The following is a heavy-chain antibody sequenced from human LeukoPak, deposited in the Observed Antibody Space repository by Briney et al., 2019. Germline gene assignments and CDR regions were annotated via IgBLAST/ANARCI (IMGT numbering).Heavy chain of an antibody. CDR2: INPNSGGT. J-gene: IGHJ6*03. CDR1: GYTFTGYY. D-gene: IGHD2-2*01. CDR3: ARVVPAAMRNNYYYYMDV. Sequence: ASVKVSCKASGYTFTGYYMHWERQAPGQGLEWMGRINPNSGGTNYAHKLQGRVTMTRDTSISTAYMELSRLRSDDTAVYYCARVVPAAMRNNYYYYMDVWGKGTTVTVSS. V-gene: IGHV1-2*06.